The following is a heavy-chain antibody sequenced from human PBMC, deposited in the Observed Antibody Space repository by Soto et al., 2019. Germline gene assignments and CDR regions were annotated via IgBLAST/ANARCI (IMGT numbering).Heavy chain of an antibody. CDR2: IYYSGST. CDR1: GGSISSYY. J-gene: IGHJ4*02. V-gene: IGHV4-59*08. Sequence: SETLSLTCTVSGGSISSYYWSWIRQPPGKGLEWIGYIYYSGSTNYNPSLKSRVTISVDTSKNQFSLKLSSVTAADTAVYYCARQTTVTPEFDYWGQGTLVTVSS. CDR3: ARQTTVTPEFDY. D-gene: IGHD4-4*01.